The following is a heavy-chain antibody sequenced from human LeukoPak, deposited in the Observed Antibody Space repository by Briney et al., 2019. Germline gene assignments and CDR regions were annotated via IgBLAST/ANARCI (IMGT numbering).Heavy chain of an antibody. CDR3: ARRGATRVAFDI. Sequence: GGSLRLSCAASGFTFSSYAMSWVRQAPGKGLEWVSAISGSGGSTYYADSVKGRFTISRDNAKNTLYLQMNSLRAEDTAVYYCARRGATRVAFDIWGQGTMVTVSS. CDR2: ISGSGGST. V-gene: IGHV3-23*01. CDR1: GFTFSSYA. D-gene: IGHD1-26*01. J-gene: IGHJ3*02.